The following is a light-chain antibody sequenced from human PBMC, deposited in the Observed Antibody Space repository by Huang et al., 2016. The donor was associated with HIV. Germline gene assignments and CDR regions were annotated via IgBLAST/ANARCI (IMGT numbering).Light chain of an antibody. CDR3: QQYNNWPPEYT. CDR2: CAS. CDR1: QSINSN. J-gene: IGKJ2*01. V-gene: IGKV3-15*01. Sequence: EIVMTQSPAPLSVSPGEIATLSCRDSQSINSNLAWYQQTPGQASRRLIYCASTRDTGIAARLSGSGSGTKCTLSSSSLQSEDFEVYYCQQYNNWPPEYTFGQGTKLEIK.